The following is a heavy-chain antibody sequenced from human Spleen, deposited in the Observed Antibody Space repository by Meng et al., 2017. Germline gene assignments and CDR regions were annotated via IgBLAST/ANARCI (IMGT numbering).Heavy chain of an antibody. V-gene: IGHV1-3*01. D-gene: IGHD6-19*01. CDR3: ARDFTSGSSGDP. J-gene: IGHJ5*02. CDR2: ITPGSGNT. CDR1: GYTFTSSA. Sequence: QVQLVHSGAEVKKPGASVKVSCKAFGYTFTSSAIHWVRQAPGQSLEWMGWITPGSGNTKYSQKFQGRVTITRDTSASTAYMELSTLRSEDTAVYYCARDFTSGSSGDPWGQGTLVTVSS.